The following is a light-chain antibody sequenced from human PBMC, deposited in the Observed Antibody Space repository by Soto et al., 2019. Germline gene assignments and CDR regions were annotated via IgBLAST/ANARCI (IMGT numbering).Light chain of an antibody. Sequence: QSALTQPASVSGSPGQSITISCTGTSSDVGGYDFVSWYQHYSAKAPKLMIYEVINRPSGISNRFSGSKSGNTASLTISGLQAEDEADYYCSSYTTSSPLEVFGGGTKLTVL. CDR3: SSYTTSSPLEV. CDR1: SSDVGGYDF. CDR2: EVI. V-gene: IGLV2-14*01. J-gene: IGLJ3*02.